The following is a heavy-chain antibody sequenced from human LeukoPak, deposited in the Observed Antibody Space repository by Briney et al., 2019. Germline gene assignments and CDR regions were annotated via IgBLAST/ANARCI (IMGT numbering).Heavy chain of an antibody. CDR3: ARHRIVGAMVRYYGMDV. D-gene: IGHD1-26*01. CDR2: IYTSGST. V-gene: IGHV4-4*07. CDR1: GGSISSYY. Sequence: PSETLSLTCTVSGGSISSYYWSWIRQPAGKGLEWIGRIYTSGSTNYNPSLKSRVTISVDTSKNQFSLKLSSVTAADTAVYYCARHRIVGAMVRYYGMDVWGQGTTVTVSS. J-gene: IGHJ6*02.